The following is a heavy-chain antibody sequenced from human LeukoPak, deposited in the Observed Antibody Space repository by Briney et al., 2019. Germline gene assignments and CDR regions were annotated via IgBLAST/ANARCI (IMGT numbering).Heavy chain of an antibody. D-gene: IGHD4-17*01. Sequence: PGGSLRLSCAASGFTFSDYYMSWIRQAPGKGLAWVSYISSSGSTIYYADSVKGRFTISRDNAKNSLYLRMNSLRAEDTAVYYCARVATVTSVDYWGQGTLVTVSS. CDR2: ISSSGSTI. CDR3: ARVATVTSVDY. J-gene: IGHJ4*02. CDR1: GFTFSDYY. V-gene: IGHV3-11*04.